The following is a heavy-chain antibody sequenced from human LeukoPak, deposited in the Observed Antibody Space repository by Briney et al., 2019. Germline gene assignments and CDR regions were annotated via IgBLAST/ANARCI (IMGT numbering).Heavy chain of an antibody. Sequence: GGSLRLSCAASGFTLSSNAMSWVRQAPGKGLEWVSIISGGGDSIFYADSVKGRFTISRDISKNTLYLQMNSLTAEDTAVYYCAKGLGSSWLGSREFDYWGQGTLVTVSS. CDR2: ISGGGDSI. CDR3: AKGLGSSWLGSREFDY. J-gene: IGHJ4*02. V-gene: IGHV3-23*01. D-gene: IGHD6-13*01. CDR1: GFTLSSNA.